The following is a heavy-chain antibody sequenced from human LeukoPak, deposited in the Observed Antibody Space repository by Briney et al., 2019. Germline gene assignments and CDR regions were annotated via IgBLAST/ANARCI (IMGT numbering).Heavy chain of an antibody. CDR2: SNPNSGGT. Sequence: ASVKVSCKASGYTFTGYYMHWVRQAPGQGLEWMGWSNPNSGGTNYAQKFQGRVTMTRDTSISTAYMELSRLRSDDTAVYYCARVGSGSYFVSHRFDYWGQGTLVPVSS. J-gene: IGHJ4*02. V-gene: IGHV1-2*02. D-gene: IGHD3-10*01. CDR1: GYTFTGYY. CDR3: ARVGSGSYFVSHRFDY.